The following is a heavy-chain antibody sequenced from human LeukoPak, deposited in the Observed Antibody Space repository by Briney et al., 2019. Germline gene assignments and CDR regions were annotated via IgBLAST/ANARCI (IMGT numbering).Heavy chain of an antibody. V-gene: IGHV3-23*01. CDR2: IGGSGVRT. CDR1: GFTFTTYG. D-gene: IGHD3-22*01. CDR3: ASRAYYYDSSGYYLKGAFDI. Sequence: GGSLRLSCSASGFTFTTYGMNWVRQAPGKGLEWVSGIGGSGVRTYYADSVKGRFTISRDNAKNSLYLQMNSLRAEDAAVYYCASRAYYYDSSGYYLKGAFDIWGQGTMVTVSS. J-gene: IGHJ3*02.